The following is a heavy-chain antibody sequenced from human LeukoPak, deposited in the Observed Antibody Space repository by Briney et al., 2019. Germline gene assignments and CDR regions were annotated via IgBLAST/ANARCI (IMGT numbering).Heavy chain of an antibody. CDR3: ASSIGSYDSSGYYGAFDI. V-gene: IGHV1-69*06. Sequence: SVEVSCKASGGTFSSSAISWVRQAPGQGIEWMGGIIPIFGTANYAQKFQGRVTITADKSTSTAYMELSSLRSEDMAVYYCASSIGSYDSSGYYGAFDIWGQGTMVTVSS. CDR1: GGTFSSSA. CDR2: IIPIFGTA. J-gene: IGHJ3*02. D-gene: IGHD3-22*01.